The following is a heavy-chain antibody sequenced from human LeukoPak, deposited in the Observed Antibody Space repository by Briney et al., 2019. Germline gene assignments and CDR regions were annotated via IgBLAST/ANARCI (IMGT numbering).Heavy chain of an antibody. D-gene: IGHD2-15*01. CDR2: IYYSGST. CDR3: ARDGADCSGGSCYGY. Sequence: SETLSLTCTVSGGSISSSSYYWGWLRQPPGKGLEWIGSIYYSGSTYYNPSLKSRVTISVDTSKNQFSLKLSSVTAADTAVYYCARDGADCSGGSCYGYWGQGTLVTVSS. CDR1: GGSISSSSYY. J-gene: IGHJ4*02. V-gene: IGHV4-39*07.